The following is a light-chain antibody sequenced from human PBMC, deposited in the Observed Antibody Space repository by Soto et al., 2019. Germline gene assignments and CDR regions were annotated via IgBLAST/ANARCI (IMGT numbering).Light chain of an antibody. CDR3: LQYHNLWA. CDR2: GAS. V-gene: IGKV3-15*01. J-gene: IGKJ1*01. Sequence: EIVLTQSPATLSLSPGERSTLSCRASQSVSSDLAWYHQKPGQAPRLLIYGASTRATGIPARFSGSGSGTEFTLTISSLQSEDFTVYSCLQYHNLWAFGQGTKVDI. CDR1: QSVSSD.